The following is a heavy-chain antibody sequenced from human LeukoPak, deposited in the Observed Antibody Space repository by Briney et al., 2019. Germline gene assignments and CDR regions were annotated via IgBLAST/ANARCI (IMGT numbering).Heavy chain of an antibody. CDR2: MDPTSGNT. CDR1: GYTFTDYD. D-gene: IGHD6-13*01. V-gene: IGHV1-8*02. CDR3: TRTKKLSSSCDY. Sequence: ASVKVSCKASGYTFTDYDIKWVRQASGQGLEWMGWMDPTSGNTGYTQEFQGRITMTRDTSIDTAYMELSSLRSEDTAVYYCTRTKKLSSSCDYWGQGTLVTASS. J-gene: IGHJ4*02.